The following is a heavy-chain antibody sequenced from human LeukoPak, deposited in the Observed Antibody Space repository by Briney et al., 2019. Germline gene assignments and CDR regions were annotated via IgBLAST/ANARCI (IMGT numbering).Heavy chain of an antibody. J-gene: IGHJ3*02. CDR3: ARGAIVATALYDAFDI. Sequence: SWIRQPAGKGLEWIGRIYTSGSTNYNPSLKSRVTISVDTSKNQFSLKLSSVTAADTAVYYCARGAIVATALYDAFDIWGQGTMVTVSS. V-gene: IGHV4-4*07. CDR2: IYTSGST. D-gene: IGHD5-12*01.